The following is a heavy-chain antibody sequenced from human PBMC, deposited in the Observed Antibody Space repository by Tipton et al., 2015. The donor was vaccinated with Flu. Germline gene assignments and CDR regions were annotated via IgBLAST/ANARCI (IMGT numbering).Heavy chain of an antibody. CDR1: GGSFSGYY. CDR2: IDHSGTT. J-gene: IGHJ6*02. D-gene: IGHD3-10*01. Sequence: TLSLTCVVHGGSFSGYYWSWIRRSPGKGLEWIGEIDHSGTTNYSPSLKSRVTISRDTSKIQFSLNMGSVTAADTAVYYCARSVVGSESQCPVGYYYYGMDVWGQGTTVTVSS. CDR3: ARSVVGSESQCPVGYYYYGMDV. V-gene: IGHV4-34*01.